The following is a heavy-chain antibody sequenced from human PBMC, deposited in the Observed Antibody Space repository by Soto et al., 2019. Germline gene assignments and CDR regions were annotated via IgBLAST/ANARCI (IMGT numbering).Heavy chain of an antibody. CDR1: GGSISSSSYY. CDR3: ARGERSSYQVMVHKFDY. Sequence: SETLSLTCTVSGGSISSSSYYWGWIRQPPGKGLEWIGSIYYSGSTYYNPSLKSRVTISVDTTKNHFSLKLSSVTAADTAVYYCARGERSSYQVMVHKFDYWGQGTLVTVSS. J-gene: IGHJ4*02. CDR2: IYYSGST. D-gene: IGHD6-13*01. V-gene: IGHV4-39*02.